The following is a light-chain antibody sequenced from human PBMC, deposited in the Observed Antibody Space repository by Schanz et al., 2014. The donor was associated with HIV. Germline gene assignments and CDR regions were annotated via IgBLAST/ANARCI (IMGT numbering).Light chain of an antibody. J-gene: IGKJ2*01. CDR1: QTISSE. CDR2: QAS. V-gene: IGKV1-5*03. Sequence: DIQMTQSPSTLSASVGDRVSMTCRSSQTISSELAWYQQKPGKAPNLLIYQASILETGVPSRFSGSGSGTEFPLTISSLQPEDFATYYCQQYDHRSFTFGQGTKLEIK. CDR3: QQYDHRSFT.